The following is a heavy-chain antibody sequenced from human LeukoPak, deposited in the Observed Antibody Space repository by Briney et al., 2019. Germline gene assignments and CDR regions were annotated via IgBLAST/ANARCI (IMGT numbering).Heavy chain of an antibody. V-gene: IGHV3-23*01. D-gene: IGHD1-1*01. Sequence: GGSLRLSCAASGFTFNSYVMSWVRQAPGKGLEWVSAISGTGDSTYYADSVKGRFTISRDNSKNTLYLQMSSLRGEDTAVYYCAKEANWNFYMDVWGKGTTVTVSS. CDR1: GFTFNSYV. CDR3: AKEANWNFYMDV. CDR2: ISGTGDST. J-gene: IGHJ6*03.